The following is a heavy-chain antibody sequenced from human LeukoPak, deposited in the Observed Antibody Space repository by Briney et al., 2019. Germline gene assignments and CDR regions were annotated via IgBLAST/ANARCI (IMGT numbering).Heavy chain of an antibody. J-gene: IGHJ4*02. Sequence: SAETLSLTCTVSGGSIISSTYIWGWIRQSPGKGLEWIASASHSGDTYYNPSLKSRLTVSVDTAKNQSSLRLTSVTAANTAVYYCRGRVKCRGRACSSDHFDYWGLGTLVSVSS. V-gene: IGHV4-39*01. D-gene: IGHD2-21*01. CDR3: RGRVKCRGRACSSDHFDY. CDR1: GGSIISSTYI. CDR2: ASHSGDT.